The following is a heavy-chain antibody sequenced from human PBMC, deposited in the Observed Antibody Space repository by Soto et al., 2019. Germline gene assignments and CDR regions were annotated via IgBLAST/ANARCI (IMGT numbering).Heavy chain of an antibody. V-gene: IGHV3-23*01. CDR3: AKDSAGGGCLAP. CDR2: ISGSGDST. D-gene: IGHD2-21*01. CDR1: GFTFSSYA. Sequence: GGSLRLSCAASGFTFSSYALNWVRQAPGKGLEWVSAISGSGDSTYYADSVKGRFTISRDNSKNTLYLQMNSLRAEDTPVNTGAKDSAGGGCLAPWGKGPL. J-gene: IGHJ5*02.